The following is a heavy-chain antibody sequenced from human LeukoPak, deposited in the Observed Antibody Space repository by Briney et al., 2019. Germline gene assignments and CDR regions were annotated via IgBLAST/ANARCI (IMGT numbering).Heavy chain of an antibody. CDR3: ARVRCSSNSCFPDY. D-gene: IGHD2-2*01. V-gene: IGHV3-7*01. CDR1: GFTFSTYW. J-gene: IGHJ4*02. Sequence: WGSLRLSCAASGFTFSTYWMSWVRQAPGKGLEWVANIKQDGSDKYYVDSVKGRFTISRDNAKNSLFLQMNSLRAEDTAVYYCARVRCSSNSCFPDYWGQGTLVTVSS. CDR2: IKQDGSDK.